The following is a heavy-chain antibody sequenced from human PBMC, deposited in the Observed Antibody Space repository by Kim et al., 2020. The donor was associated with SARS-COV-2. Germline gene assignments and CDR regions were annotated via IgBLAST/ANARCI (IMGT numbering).Heavy chain of an antibody. D-gene: IGHD1-26*01. Sequence: GGSLRLSCAASGFTFSSYAMSWVRQAPGKGLDWVSTISVSGATTYYADSVKGRFTISRDNSKNTLSLQMNSLRAEDTAVYYCAKGCSGSYYFFDYWGQGT. V-gene: IGHV3-23*01. CDR3: AKGCSGSYYFFDY. CDR2: ISVSGATT. CDR1: GFTFSSYA. J-gene: IGHJ4*02.